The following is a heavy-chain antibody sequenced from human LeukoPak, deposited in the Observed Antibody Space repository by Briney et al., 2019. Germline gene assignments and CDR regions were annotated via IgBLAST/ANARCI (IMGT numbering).Heavy chain of an antibody. CDR2: IWYDGNNK. J-gene: IGHJ5*02. V-gene: IGHV3-33*01. CDR3: ARGSGAYYTWFDP. Sequence: GGSLRLSCAASGFTYSSYGMHWVRQAPGKGLEWVAVIWYDGNNKYYADSVKGRFTISRDNSKNTLYLQMNSLRAEDTAVYYCARGSGAYYTWFDPWGQGTLVTVSS. D-gene: IGHD3-16*01. CDR1: GFTYSSYG.